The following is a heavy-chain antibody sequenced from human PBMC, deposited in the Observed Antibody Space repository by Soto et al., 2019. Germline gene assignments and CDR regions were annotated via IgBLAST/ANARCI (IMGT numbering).Heavy chain of an antibody. D-gene: IGHD6-13*01. V-gene: IGHV4-31*03. CDR3: ARDRASSSWSWFDP. Sequence: SETLSLTCTVSGGSISGGCYYWSWIRQHPGKGLEWIGYIYYSGSTYYNPSLKSRVTISVDTSKNQFSLKLSSVTAADTAVYYCARDRASSSWSWFDPWGQGTLVTVSS. CDR2: IYYSGST. J-gene: IGHJ5*02. CDR1: GGSISGGCYY.